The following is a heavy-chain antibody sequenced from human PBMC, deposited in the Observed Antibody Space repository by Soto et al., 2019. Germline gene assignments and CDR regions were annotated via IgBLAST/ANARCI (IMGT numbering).Heavy chain of an antibody. Sequence: SETLSLTCXVSXGXISXXXXSXXXQPPGKGLEWIGHINYSGSTHYNPSLKSRVTISVDTSKNQFSLKLSSVTAADTAVYYCAREVVATIKGNWFDPWGQGTLVTVSS. CDR2: INYSGST. CDR3: AREVVATIKGNWFDP. CDR1: XGXISXXX. J-gene: IGHJ5*02. V-gene: IGHV4-59*01. D-gene: IGHD5-12*01.